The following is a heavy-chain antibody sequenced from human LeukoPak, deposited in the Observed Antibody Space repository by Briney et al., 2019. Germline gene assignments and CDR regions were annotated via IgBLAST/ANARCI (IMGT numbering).Heavy chain of an antibody. V-gene: IGHV1-69*01. Sequence: VASVKVSCKASGGTFSSYAISWVRQAPGQGLEWMGGIIPIFGTANYAQKFQGRVTITADESTSTAYMELSSLRSEDTAVYYCARANGYSYGYQFDYWGQGTMVTVSS. CDR1: GGTFSSYA. CDR2: IIPIFGTA. CDR3: ARANGYSYGYQFDY. J-gene: IGHJ4*02. D-gene: IGHD5-18*01.